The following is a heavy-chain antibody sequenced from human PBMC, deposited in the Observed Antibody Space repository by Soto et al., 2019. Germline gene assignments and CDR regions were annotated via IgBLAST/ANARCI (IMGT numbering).Heavy chain of an antibody. V-gene: IGHV4-59*12. Sequence: SETLSLTCTVSGGSISSYYWSWIRQPPGKGLEWIGYIYYSGSTNYNPSLKSRVTISVDTSKNQFSLKLSSVTAADTAVYYCARLGYCSSTSCLWFDPWGQGTLVTVSS. CDR3: ARLGYCSSTSCLWFDP. J-gene: IGHJ5*02. D-gene: IGHD2-2*01. CDR2: IYYSGST. CDR1: GGSISSYY.